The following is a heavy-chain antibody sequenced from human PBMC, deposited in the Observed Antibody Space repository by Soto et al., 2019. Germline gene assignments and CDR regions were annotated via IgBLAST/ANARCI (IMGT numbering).Heavy chain of an antibody. V-gene: IGHV1-3*01. J-gene: IGHJ4*02. CDR2: INAGNGNT. Sequence: ASVKVSCKASGGTFSSYTISWVRQAPGQGLEWMGWINAGNGNTKYSQKFQGRVTITRDTSASTAYMELSSLRSEDTAVYYCARDLLVRSGWPYWGQGTLVTVSS. D-gene: IGHD6-19*01. CDR1: GGTFSSYT. CDR3: ARDLLVRSGWPY.